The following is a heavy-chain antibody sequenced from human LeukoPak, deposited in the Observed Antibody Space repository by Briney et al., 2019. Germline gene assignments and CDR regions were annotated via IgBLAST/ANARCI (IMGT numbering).Heavy chain of an antibody. V-gene: IGHV4-61*01. D-gene: IGHD3-10*01. J-gene: IGHJ6*02. CDR2: IHYSGST. CDR1: GGSVSSGSYF. CDR3: ARGIIRGADTPYYYGMDV. Sequence: SETLSLTCTVSGGSVSSGSYFWSWIRQPPGQGLEWIGYIHYSGSTNHNPSLKSRITISVDTSKNQFSLKLSSVTAADTAVYYCARGIIRGADTPYYYGMDVWGRGTTVTVSS.